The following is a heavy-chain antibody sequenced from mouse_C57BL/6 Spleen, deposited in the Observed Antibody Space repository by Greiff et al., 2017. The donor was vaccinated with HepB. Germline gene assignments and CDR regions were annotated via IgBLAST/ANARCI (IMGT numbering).Heavy chain of an antibody. D-gene: IGHD1-1*01. CDR3: TSPYYYGTEAWFAY. V-gene: IGHV14-1*01. J-gene: IGHJ3*01. Sequence: EVQLQQSGAELVRPGASVKLSCTASGFNIKDYYMHWVKQRPEQGLEWIGRIDPEDGDTEYAPKFQGKATMTADTSSNTAYLQLSSLTSEDAAVYYCTSPYYYGTEAWFAYWGQGTLVTVSA. CDR1: GFNIKDYY. CDR2: IDPEDGDT.